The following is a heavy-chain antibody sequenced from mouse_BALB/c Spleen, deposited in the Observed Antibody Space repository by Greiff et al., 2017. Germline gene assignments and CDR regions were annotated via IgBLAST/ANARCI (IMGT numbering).Heavy chain of an antibody. CDR1: GFSLTSYG. CDR2: IWAGGST. J-gene: IGHJ3*01. D-gene: IGHD1-1*01. Sequence: VQRVESGPGLVAPSQSLSITCTVSGFSLTSYGVHWVRQPPGKGLEWLGVIWAGGSTNYNSALMSRLSISKDNSKSQVFLKMNSLQTDDTAMYYCARVAYGSSSWFAYWGQGTLVTVSA. CDR3: ARVAYGSSSWFAY. V-gene: IGHV2-9*02.